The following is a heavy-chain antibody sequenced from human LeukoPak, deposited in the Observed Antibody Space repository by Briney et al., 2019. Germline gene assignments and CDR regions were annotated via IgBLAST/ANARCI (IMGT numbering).Heavy chain of an antibody. CDR1: GNTFTGYY. CDR2: INPNSAGT. J-gene: IGHJ4*02. CDR3: ARLGIAASGDAY. V-gene: IGHV1-2*02. Sequence: ASVKVSCKASGNTFTGYYMHWVRQAPGQGLEWMGWINPNSAGTNYAQRFQGRVTMTRDSSISTAYMELSRLTSDDTAVYYCARLGIAASGDAYWGQGTLVTVSS. D-gene: IGHD6-13*01.